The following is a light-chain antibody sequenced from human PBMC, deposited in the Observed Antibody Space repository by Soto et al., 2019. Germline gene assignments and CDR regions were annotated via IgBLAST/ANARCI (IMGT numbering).Light chain of an antibody. CDR2: GAS. Sequence: EIVMTQSPATLSVSPGGRATLSCRASQSISSNLAWYQQKPGQAPRLLIYGASTRATGIPARFSGSGSGTEFTLTINSLRSEDFAIYYCQQYNDRPRTFGQGTKVEIK. V-gene: IGKV3-15*01. CDR1: QSISSN. CDR3: QQYNDRPRT. J-gene: IGKJ1*01.